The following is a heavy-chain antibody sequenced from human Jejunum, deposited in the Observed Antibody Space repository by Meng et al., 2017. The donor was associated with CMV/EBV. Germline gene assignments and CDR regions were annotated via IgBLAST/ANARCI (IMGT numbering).Heavy chain of an antibody. CDR2: IYSGEST. CDR1: EFTVMRNN. Sequence: SRTATEFTVMRNNRTEGRQAQGKGLEWVSAIYSGESTYYADSVKGRFTISRDNSKNTLYLQMNSLRAEDTAVYYCAKKYSGSFDYWGQGTLVTVSS. J-gene: IGHJ4*02. D-gene: IGHD1-26*01. V-gene: IGHV3-53*01. CDR3: AKKYSGSFDY.